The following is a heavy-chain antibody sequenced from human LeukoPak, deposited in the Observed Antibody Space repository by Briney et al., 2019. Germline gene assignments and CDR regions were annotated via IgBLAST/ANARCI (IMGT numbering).Heavy chain of an antibody. CDR3: ASISARPDYYFDY. CDR2: IYYSGST. J-gene: IGHJ4*02. Sequence: PSDTLSLTCAVSGYSISSSNWWGWIRQPPGKGLEWIGYIYYSGSTYDSPSLKGRVTMSIDTSKNQFSLKLSSVTAVDTAVYYCASISARPDYYFDYWAREPWSPSPQ. CDR1: GYSISSSNW. V-gene: IGHV4-28*01. D-gene: IGHD6-6*01.